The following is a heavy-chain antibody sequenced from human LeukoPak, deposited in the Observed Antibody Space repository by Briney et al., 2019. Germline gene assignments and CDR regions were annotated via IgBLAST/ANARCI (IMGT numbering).Heavy chain of an antibody. D-gene: IGHD5-12*01. J-gene: IGHJ6*04. V-gene: IGHV1-69*01. CDR1: GGSFSSYA. Sequence: ASVKICCKASGGSFSSYAIRWVRHAPGQGLKSRGGISPIFGTANYAQKFQGRVTITADESTSTAYMELSSLRSEDTAVYYCARGARGYGGPYYYYGMDVWGKGTTVTVSS. CDR2: ISPIFGTA. CDR3: ARGARGYGGPYYYYGMDV.